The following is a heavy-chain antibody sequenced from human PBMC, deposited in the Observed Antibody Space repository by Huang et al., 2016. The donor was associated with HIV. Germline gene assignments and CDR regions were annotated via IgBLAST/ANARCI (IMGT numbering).Heavy chain of an antibody. CDR2: IFYTGTV. CDR1: GGSISSSGYY. V-gene: IGHV4-39*01. CDR3: ARHRTSSYIDS. Sequence: QLQLQQSGPGLVKPSETLSLTCSVSGGSISSSGYYWEWIRQPPGKGLECVGSIFYTGTVYYNPSLKSRATISIDTSENRFSLNLTSVPAADTALYFCARHRTSSYIDSWGRGSLVTVSS. D-gene: IGHD3-10*01. J-gene: IGHJ4*02.